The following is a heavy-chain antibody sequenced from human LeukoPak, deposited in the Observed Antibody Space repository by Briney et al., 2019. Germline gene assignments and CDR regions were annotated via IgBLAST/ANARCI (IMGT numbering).Heavy chain of an antibody. D-gene: IGHD2-15*01. J-gene: IGHJ6*02. CDR1: GFTFSSYA. CDR3: AKAPIKYCSGGSCPSGDYYGMDV. CDR2: ISGSGGST. V-gene: IGHV3-23*01. Sequence: PGGSLRLSCAASGFTFSSYAMSWVRQAPGKGLEWVSAISGSGGSTYYADSVKGRFTISRDNSKNTLYLQMNSLRAEDTAVYYWAKAPIKYCSGGSCPSGDYYGMDVWGQGTTVTVSS.